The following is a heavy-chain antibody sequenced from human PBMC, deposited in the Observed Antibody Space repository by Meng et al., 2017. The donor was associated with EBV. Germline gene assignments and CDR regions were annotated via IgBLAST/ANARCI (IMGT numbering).Heavy chain of an antibody. CDR2: INPSGGST. D-gene: IGHD3-10*01. V-gene: IGHV1-46*01. CDR3: ARVEGSGSYYNSHEYFQH. J-gene: IGHJ1*01. Sequence: QGKCGQSGAGGKKPGASVKVSCNASGYTFTSYYMHWVRQAPGQGLEWMGIINPSGGSTSYAQKFQGRVTMTRDTSTSTAYMELSSLRSEDTAVYYCARVEGSGSYYNSHEYFQHWGQGTLVTVSS. CDR1: GYTFTSYY.